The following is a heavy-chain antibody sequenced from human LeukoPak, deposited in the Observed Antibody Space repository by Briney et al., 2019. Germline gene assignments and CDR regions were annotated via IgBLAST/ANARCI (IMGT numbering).Heavy chain of an antibody. D-gene: IGHD4-17*01. CDR2: IRHHGMNE. J-gene: IGHJ4*02. Sequence: GGSLRLSCAASGFTFRSFGMHWVRQTPTKGLEWVAFIRHHGMNESYVDSVKGRFTISRDNSKHTLYLQMNSLRVEDTAVYYCAKDRRDYGDYGLDYWGQGTLVTVSP. V-gene: IGHV3-30*02. CDR1: GFTFRSFG. CDR3: AKDRRDYGDYGLDY.